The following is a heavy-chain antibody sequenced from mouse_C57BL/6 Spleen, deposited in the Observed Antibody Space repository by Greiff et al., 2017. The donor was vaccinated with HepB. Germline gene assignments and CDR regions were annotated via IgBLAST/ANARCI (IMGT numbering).Heavy chain of an antibody. Sequence: EVQLQQSGPGMVKPSQSLSLTCTVTGYSITSGYDWHWIRHFPGNKLEWMGYISYSGSTNYNPSLKSRISITHDTSKNHFFLKLNSVTTEDTATYYCASADGGKGWYFDVWGTGTTVTVSS. J-gene: IGHJ1*03. CDR1: GYSITSGYD. V-gene: IGHV3-1*01. D-gene: IGHD1-3*01. CDR2: ISYSGST. CDR3: ASADGGKGWYFDV.